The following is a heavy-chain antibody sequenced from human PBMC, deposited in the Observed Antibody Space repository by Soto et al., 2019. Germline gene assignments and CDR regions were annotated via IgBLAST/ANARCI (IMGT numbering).Heavy chain of an antibody. CDR1: GFTFTNAW. CDR2: IRGKIDGGTT. V-gene: IGHV3-15*01. CDR3: PTLGYCSSGSCYSLDY. J-gene: IGHJ4*02. Sequence: EVHLVQSGGGLVKPGGSLRLSCAASGFTFTNAWMNWVRQAPGKGLEWLGRIRGKIDGGTTDYAAPVKGRFTISRDDSKNTLYLEMNSLKSEDTAVYYCPTLGYCSSGSCYSLDYWGQGTLVTVSS. D-gene: IGHD2-15*01.